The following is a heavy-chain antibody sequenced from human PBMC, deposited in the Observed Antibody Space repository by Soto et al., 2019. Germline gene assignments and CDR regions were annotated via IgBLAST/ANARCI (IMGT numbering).Heavy chain of an antibody. CDR2: ISAYNGNT. J-gene: IGHJ6*03. CDR3: ARQFKTYGSGSSRYYYYYMDV. D-gene: IGHD3-10*01. Sequence: GASVKVSCKASGYTFTSYGISWVRQAPGQGLEWMGWISAYNGNTNYAQKLQGRVTMTTDTSTSTAYMELRSLRSDDTAVYYCARQFKTYGSGSSRYYYYYMDVWGKGTTVTVSS. CDR1: GYTFTSYG. V-gene: IGHV1-18*01.